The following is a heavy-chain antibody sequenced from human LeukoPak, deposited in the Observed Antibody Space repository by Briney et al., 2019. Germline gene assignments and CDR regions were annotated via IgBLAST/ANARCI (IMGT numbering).Heavy chain of an antibody. CDR1: GYTFTGYY. CDR2: INPDSGGT. V-gene: IGHV1-2*02. CDR3: ARTFYDTLDSDAFDF. J-gene: IGHJ3*01. D-gene: IGHD2/OR15-2a*01. Sequence: ASVKVSCKASGYTFTGYYMHWVRQAPGQGLEWMGWINPDSGGTNNAQKFQGRVTMTRDTSISTAYMELSRLRSDDTAVYYCARTFYDTLDSDAFDFWGQGTMVIVS.